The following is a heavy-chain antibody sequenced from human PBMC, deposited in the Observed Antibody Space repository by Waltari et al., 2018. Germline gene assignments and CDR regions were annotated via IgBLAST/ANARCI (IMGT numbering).Heavy chain of an antibody. Sequence: QVQLQESGPGLVKPSETLSLTCAVSGYSISSGYYWGWIRQPPGKGLEWIGSIYHSGSTYYNPSLKSRVTISVDTSKNQFSLKLSSVTAADTAVYYCASSSPDYYGSAVDYWGQGTLVTVSS. V-gene: IGHV4-38-2*01. D-gene: IGHD3-10*01. CDR3: ASSSPDYYGSAVDY. CDR2: IYHSGST. J-gene: IGHJ4*02. CDR1: GYSISSGYY.